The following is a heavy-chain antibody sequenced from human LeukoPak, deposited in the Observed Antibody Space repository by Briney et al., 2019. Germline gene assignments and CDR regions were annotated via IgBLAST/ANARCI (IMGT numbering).Heavy chain of an antibody. CDR2: IYYSGST. Sequence: SETLSLTCTVSGGSISSYYWSRIRQPPGKGLEWIGYIYYSGSTNYNPSLKSRVTISVDTSKNQFSLKLSSVTAADTAVYYCARVKGYSYGLYYFDYWGQGTLVTVSS. J-gene: IGHJ4*02. CDR1: GGSISSYY. V-gene: IGHV4-59*01. D-gene: IGHD5-18*01. CDR3: ARVKGYSYGLYYFDY.